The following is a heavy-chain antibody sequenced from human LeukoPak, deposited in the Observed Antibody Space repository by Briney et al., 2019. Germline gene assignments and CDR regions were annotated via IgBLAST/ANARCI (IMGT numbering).Heavy chain of an antibody. CDR1: GFTFSSYD. CDR2: ISYDGRNK. CDR3: AKDCHSSGCLDH. D-gene: IGHD6-19*01. Sequence: GGSLRLSCAASGFTFSSYDMHWVRQAPGKGLEWVTVISYDGRNKYYADSVKGRFTISRDNSNLYLQMNSLRAEDTAVYYCAKDCHSSGCLDHWGQGNLVTVSS. V-gene: IGHV3-30*18. J-gene: IGHJ4*02.